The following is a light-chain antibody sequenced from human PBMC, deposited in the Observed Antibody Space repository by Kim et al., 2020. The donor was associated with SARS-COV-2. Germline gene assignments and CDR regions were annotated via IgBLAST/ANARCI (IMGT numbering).Light chain of an antibody. V-gene: IGKV1-17*03. CDR3: LQHKSYPYT. J-gene: IGKJ2*01. CDR2: AAS. Sequence: DIQMIQSPSVMSASVGDTVTITCRASQGISDNLAWFQQEPGKVPQRLIYAASTLHSGAPSRFSGSGSGTEFTLTISSLQPEDFATYYCLQHKSYPYTFGQGTDLEIK. CDR1: QGISDN.